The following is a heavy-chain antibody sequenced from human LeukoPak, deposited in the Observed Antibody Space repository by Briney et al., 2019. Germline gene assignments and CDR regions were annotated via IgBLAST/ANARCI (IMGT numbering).Heavy chain of an antibody. Sequence: ASVKVSCKASGGTFSSYAISWVRQAPGQGLEWMGGIIPIFGTANYAQKFQGRVTITADESTSTAYMELSSLRSEDTAVYYCARVEYSGSYSGWFDPWGQGTLVTVSS. V-gene: IGHV1-69*13. CDR3: ARVEYSGSYSGWFDP. D-gene: IGHD1-26*01. CDR1: GGTFSSYA. CDR2: IIPIFGTA. J-gene: IGHJ5*02.